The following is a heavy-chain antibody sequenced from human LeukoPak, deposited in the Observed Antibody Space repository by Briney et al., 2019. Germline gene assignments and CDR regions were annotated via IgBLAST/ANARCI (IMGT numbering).Heavy chain of an antibody. CDR3: ARGLLRDGYIYNWFDP. V-gene: IGHV4-34*01. CDR2: INHSGST. D-gene: IGHD5-24*01. Sequence: SETLSLTCAVYGGSFSGYYWSWIRQLPGKGLEWIGEINHSGSTNYNPSLKSRVTISVDTSKNQFSLKLSSVTAADTAVYYCARGLLRDGYIYNWFDPWGQRALVTVSS. J-gene: IGHJ5*02. CDR1: GGSFSGYY.